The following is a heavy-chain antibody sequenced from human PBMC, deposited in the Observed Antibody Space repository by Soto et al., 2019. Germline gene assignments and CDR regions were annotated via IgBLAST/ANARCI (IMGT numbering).Heavy chain of an antibody. V-gene: IGHV3-23*01. CDR2: LSGSASGS. CDR3: AKAPISLDGSGYYFASFDY. D-gene: IGHD3-22*01. J-gene: IGHJ4*01. CDR1: GFPFIRYA. Sequence: GSLRLSCAASGFPFIRYAMNWVRQAPGKGLEWVSTLSGSASGSYYPDSLRGRFTISRDNSKNTLYLQMNNLRAEDTAVYYCAKAPISLDGSGYYFASFDYWGHGTRVTVSS.